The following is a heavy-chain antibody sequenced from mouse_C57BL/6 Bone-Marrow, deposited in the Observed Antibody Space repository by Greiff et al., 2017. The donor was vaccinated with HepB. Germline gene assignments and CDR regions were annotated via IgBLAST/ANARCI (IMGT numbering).Heavy chain of an antibody. CDR1: GFTFSSYA. Sequence: EVNVVESGGGLVKPGGSLKLSCAASGFTFSSYAMSWVRQTPEKRLEWVATISDGGSYTYYPDNVKGRFTISRDNAKNNLYLQMSHLKSEDTAMYYCARRYPYYYGSSYDAMDYWGQGTSVTVSS. CDR3: ARRYPYYYGSSYDAMDY. J-gene: IGHJ4*01. V-gene: IGHV5-4*03. D-gene: IGHD1-1*01. CDR2: ISDGGSYT.